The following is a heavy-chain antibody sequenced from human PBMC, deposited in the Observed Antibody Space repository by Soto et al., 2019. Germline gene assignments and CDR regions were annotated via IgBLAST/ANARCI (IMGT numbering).Heavy chain of an antibody. V-gene: IGHV3-23*01. Sequence: GGSLRLSCAASGFTFSSYAMSWVRQAPGKGLEWVSAISGSGGSTYYADSVKGRFTISRDNSKNTLYLQMNSLRAEDTAVYYCWGFVNHDYGDTTFFDYWGQGTLVTVSS. CDR3: WGFVNHDYGDTTFFDY. D-gene: IGHD4-17*01. J-gene: IGHJ4*02. CDR1: GFTFSSYA. CDR2: ISGSGGST.